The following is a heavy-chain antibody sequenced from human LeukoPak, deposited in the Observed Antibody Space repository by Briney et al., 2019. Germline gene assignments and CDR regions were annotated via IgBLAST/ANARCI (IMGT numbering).Heavy chain of an antibody. V-gene: IGHV4-39*01. CDR1: GGSISSSSYY. CDR2: IDYSGST. Sequence: SETLSLTCTVSGGSISSSSYYWGWIRQPPGKGLEWIGSIDYSGSTYYNPSLKSRVTISVDTSKNHLSLKLSSVTAADTAVYYCARHVYGSGSYARWGKGTTVTISS. J-gene: IGHJ6*04. D-gene: IGHD3-10*01. CDR3: ARHVYGSGSYAR.